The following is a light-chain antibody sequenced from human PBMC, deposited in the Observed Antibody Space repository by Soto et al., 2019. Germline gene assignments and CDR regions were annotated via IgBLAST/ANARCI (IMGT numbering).Light chain of an antibody. CDR1: QRFSSSY. J-gene: IGKJ5*01. CDR2: GTS. Sequence: EIVLTQSPCTLSLSPGERATLSRRASQRFSSSYLGWYQQKPGQAPRLLIYGTSSRATGIPDRFSGSGSGTDFTLTITRLEPEDFAVYYCQQYGTSPITFGQGTRLEIK. CDR3: QQYGTSPIT. V-gene: IGKV3-20*01.